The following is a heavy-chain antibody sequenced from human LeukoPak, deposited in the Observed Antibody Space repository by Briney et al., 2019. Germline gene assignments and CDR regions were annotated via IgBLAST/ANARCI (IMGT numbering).Heavy chain of an antibody. Sequence: GGSLRLSCAASGFTFSGYAMSWIRQAPGKGLEWVSAISGSGGSTYYAAPVKGRFTIARDNSKSPVYLQMNSLRAEDTAVYYCATDLEVLTRWGQGTLVTVSS. D-gene: IGHD1-1*01. CDR2: ISGSGGST. CDR1: GFTFSGYA. J-gene: IGHJ4*02. CDR3: ATDLEVLTR. V-gene: IGHV3-23*01.